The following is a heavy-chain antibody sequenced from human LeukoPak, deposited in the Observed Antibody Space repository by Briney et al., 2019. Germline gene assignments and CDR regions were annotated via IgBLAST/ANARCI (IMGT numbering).Heavy chain of an antibody. CDR3: AGYGDWYYFDY. D-gene: IGHD4-17*01. V-gene: IGHV4-38-2*02. J-gene: IGHJ4*02. CDR2: IYHSGST. Sequence: SETLSLTCTVSGYSISSGYYWGWIRQPPGKGLEWIGSIYHSGSTYYNPSLKSRVTISVDTSKNQFSLKLSSVTAADTAVYYCAGYGDWYYFDYWGQGTLVTVSS. CDR1: GYSISSGYY.